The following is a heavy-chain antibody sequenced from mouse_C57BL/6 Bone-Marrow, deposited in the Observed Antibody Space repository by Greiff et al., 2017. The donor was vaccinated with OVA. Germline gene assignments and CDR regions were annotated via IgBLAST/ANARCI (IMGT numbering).Heavy chain of an antibody. D-gene: IGHD2-4*01. CDR2: IYPGSGNT. Sequence: VQLQQSGAELVRPGASVKLSCKASGYTFTDYYINWVKQRPGQGLEWIARIYPGSGNTYYNEKFKGKATLTAEKSSSTAYMQLSSLTSEDSAVYFCARKGIYYDFYFDVWGTGTTVTVSS. J-gene: IGHJ1*03. CDR1: GYTFTDYY. CDR3: ARKGIYYDFYFDV. V-gene: IGHV1-76*01.